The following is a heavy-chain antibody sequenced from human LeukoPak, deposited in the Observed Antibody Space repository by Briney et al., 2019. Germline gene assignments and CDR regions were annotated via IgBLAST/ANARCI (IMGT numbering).Heavy chain of an antibody. Sequence: ASVKVSCKASGYTFTSYYMHWVRQAPGQGLEWMGIINPSGGSTSYAQKFQGRATMTRDTSTSTVYMELSSLRSEDTAVYYCARAPRSGYYFVYRGQGTLVTVSS. CDR1: GYTFTSYY. J-gene: IGHJ4*02. D-gene: IGHD3-3*01. V-gene: IGHV1-46*01. CDR2: INPSGGST. CDR3: ARAPRSGYYFVY.